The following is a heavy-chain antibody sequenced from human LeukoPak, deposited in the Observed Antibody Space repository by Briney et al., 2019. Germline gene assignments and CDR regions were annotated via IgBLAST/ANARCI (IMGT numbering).Heavy chain of an antibody. Sequence: ASVKVSCKASGYTFTSCYMHWVRQAPGQGLEWMGIINPSGGSTSYAQKFQGRVTMTRDTSTSTVYMELSSLRSEDTAVYYCARGGERYCSSTSCYVLDPWGQGTLVTASS. CDR2: INPSGGST. J-gene: IGHJ5*02. D-gene: IGHD2-2*01. V-gene: IGHV1-46*03. CDR1: GYTFTSCY. CDR3: ARGGERYCSSTSCYVLDP.